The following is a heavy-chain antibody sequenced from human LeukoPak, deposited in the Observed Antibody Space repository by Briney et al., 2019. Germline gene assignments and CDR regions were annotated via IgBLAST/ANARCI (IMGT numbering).Heavy chain of an antibody. V-gene: IGHV1-69*04. CDR1: GYTFSSYA. J-gene: IGHJ6*02. CDR2: IIPILDIA. CDR3: AREQGVTDPPPYGLDV. D-gene: IGHD3-10*01. Sequence: SVKVSCKASGYTFSSYAISWVRQAPGQGLECMGRIIPILDIATYAQKFQGRVTITADKSTSTAYMELSSLSSEDTAVYYCAREQGVTDPPPYGLDVWGQGTTVTVSS.